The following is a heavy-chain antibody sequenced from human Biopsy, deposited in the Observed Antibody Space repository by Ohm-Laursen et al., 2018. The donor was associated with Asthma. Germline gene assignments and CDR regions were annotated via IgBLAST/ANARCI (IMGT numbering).Heavy chain of an antibody. D-gene: IGHD2-21*02. CDR1: GGSISNYY. V-gene: IGHV4-59*07. CDR3: ARGVDRVTGLLDHFDS. Sequence: SDTLSLTCSVSGGSISNYYWSWLRQPPGKGLESIGHVYYSGSTNYNPSLKSRVTISIDASKNQFSLKLTSVTAADTAVYYCARGVDRVTGLLDHFDSWGQGTLVTVSS. CDR2: VYYSGST. J-gene: IGHJ4*02.